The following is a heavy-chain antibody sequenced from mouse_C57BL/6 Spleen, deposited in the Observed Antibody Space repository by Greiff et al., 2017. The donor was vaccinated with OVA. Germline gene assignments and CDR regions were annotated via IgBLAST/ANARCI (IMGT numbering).Heavy chain of an antibody. D-gene: IGHD4-1*01. V-gene: IGHV1-81*01. CDR2: IYPRSGNT. CDR3: ARSWVHFDY. J-gene: IGHJ2*01. Sequence: QVQLKESGAELARPGASVKLSCMASGYTFTSYGISWVKQRTGQGLEWIGEIYPRSGNTYYNEKFKGKATLTADKSSSTAYMELPSLTSEDSAVYFCARSWVHFDYWGQGTTLTVSS. CDR1: GYTFTSYG.